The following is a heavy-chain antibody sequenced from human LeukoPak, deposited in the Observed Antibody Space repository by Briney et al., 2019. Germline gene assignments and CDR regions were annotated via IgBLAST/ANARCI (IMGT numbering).Heavy chain of an antibody. Sequence: PGGSLTLTCAASGFTFSSYAMSWIRQAPGKGLEWVSAISGSGGSTYYADSVKGRFTISRDNSKNTRYLQMNSLRAEDTAVYYCAKGADMVRGALDDWGQGTLVTVSS. D-gene: IGHD3-10*01. V-gene: IGHV3-23*01. CDR1: GFTFSSYA. CDR3: AKGADMVRGALDD. CDR2: ISGSGGST. J-gene: IGHJ4*02.